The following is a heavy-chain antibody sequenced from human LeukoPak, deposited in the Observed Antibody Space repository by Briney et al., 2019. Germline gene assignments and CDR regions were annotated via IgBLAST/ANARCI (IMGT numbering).Heavy chain of an antibody. V-gene: IGHV3-20*04. CDR3: ALGYYDFWSGYLDY. Sequence: GGSLRLSCAASGFTLDDYGMSWVRQAPGKGLEGVSGINWNGGSTGYADSVKGRFTISRDNAKNSLYLQMNSLRAEDTALYYCALGYYDFWSGYLDYWGQGTLVTVSS. J-gene: IGHJ4*02. CDR2: INWNGGST. D-gene: IGHD3-3*01. CDR1: GFTLDDYG.